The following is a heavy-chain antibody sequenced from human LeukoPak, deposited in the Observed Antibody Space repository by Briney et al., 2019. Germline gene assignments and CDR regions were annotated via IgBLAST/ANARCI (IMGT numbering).Heavy chain of an antibody. V-gene: IGHV4-59*01. D-gene: IGHD2-15*01. Sequence: SETLSLTCTVSGASISTSYWYWIRQPPGKGLEWIGYIHYSGDTNYNPTLKSPVTISAYTSKNQLSLKLSSVTAADTAVYYCARVGCSGGSCYPDYWGQGTLVTVSS. CDR2: IHYSGDT. J-gene: IGHJ4*02. CDR3: ARVGCSGGSCYPDY. CDR1: GASISTSY.